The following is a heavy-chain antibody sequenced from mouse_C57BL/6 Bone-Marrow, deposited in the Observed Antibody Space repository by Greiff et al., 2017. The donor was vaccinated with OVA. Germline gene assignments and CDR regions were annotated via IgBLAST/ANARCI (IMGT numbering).Heavy chain of an antibody. CDR2: ISYDGSN. J-gene: IGHJ2*01. D-gene: IGHD3-2*02. V-gene: IGHV3-6*01. Sequence: EVQLQQSGPGLVKPSQSLSLTCSVTGYSITSGYYWNWIRQFPGNKLEWMGYISYDGSNNYNPSLKNRISITRDTSKNQFFLKLNSVTTEDTATYYCARDTAQATDYWGQGTTLTVSS. CDR1: GYSITSGYY. CDR3: ARDTAQATDY.